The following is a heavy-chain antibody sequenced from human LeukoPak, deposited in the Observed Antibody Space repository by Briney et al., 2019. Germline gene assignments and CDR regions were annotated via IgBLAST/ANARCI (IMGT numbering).Heavy chain of an antibody. V-gene: IGHV3-74*01. CDR3: ARDLGQYYDTSDNWFDP. Sequence: GGSLRLSCAASGFTFSNYWMHWVRQAPGKGLGWVSRINSDGINTSYADSVKGRFTISRDNAKNTLNLQMNSLRAEDTAVYYCARDLGQYYDTSDNWFDPWGQGTLVTVSS. CDR2: INSDGINT. D-gene: IGHD3-22*01. CDR1: GFTFSNYW. J-gene: IGHJ5*02.